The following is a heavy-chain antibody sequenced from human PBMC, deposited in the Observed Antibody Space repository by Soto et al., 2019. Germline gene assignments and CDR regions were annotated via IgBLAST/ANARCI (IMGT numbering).Heavy chain of an antibody. Sequence: QLQLQESGPGLVNPSETLSLTCAVSGGSVSSGGNYWGWIRQSPGKGLEWIGSVHDTGTTHYNPSLTSRVTISVDTSKNQFSLNVNSVTAADTAVYYCARGLSSPSAAGVWGQGTLVTVSS. J-gene: IGHJ4*02. CDR3: ARGLSSPSAAGV. D-gene: IGHD6-6*01. CDR2: VHDTGTT. CDR1: GGSVSSGGNY. V-gene: IGHV4-39*01.